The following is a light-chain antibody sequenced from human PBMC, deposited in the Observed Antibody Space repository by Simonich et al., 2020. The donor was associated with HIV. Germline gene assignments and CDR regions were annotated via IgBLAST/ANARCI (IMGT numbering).Light chain of an antibody. V-gene: IGLV2-14*01. CDR3: SSYTSRSTWV. Sequence: QSALTQPASVSGSPGQSITISCTGTSSDVGGYNYVSWYQQHPGKPPKLMIYDVSKRPSGVSNRFSGSKSGNTASLTISGLQAEDEAEYYCSSYTSRSTWVFGGGTKLTVL. J-gene: IGLJ3*02. CDR1: SSDVGGYNY. CDR2: DVS.